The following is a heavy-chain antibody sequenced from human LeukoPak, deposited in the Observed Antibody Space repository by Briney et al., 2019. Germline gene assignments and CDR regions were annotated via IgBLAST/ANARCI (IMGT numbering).Heavy chain of an antibody. CDR2: IYSGGST. CDR3: ARDNGYCSGGSCPFDY. V-gene: IGHV3-66*01. J-gene: IGHJ4*02. Sequence: PGGSLRLSCAASGFTFSSYGMNWVRQAPGKGLEWVSVIYSGGSTYYADSVKGRFTISRDNSKNTLYLQMNSLRAEDTAVYYCARDNGYCSGGSCPFDYWGQGTLVTVSS. CDR1: GFTFSSYG. D-gene: IGHD2-15*01.